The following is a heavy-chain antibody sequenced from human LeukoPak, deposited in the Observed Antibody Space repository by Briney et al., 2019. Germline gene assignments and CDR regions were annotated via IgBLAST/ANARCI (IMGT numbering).Heavy chain of an antibody. CDR1: GGSISSYY. V-gene: IGHV4-59*01. Sequence: SETLSLTCIVSGGSISSYYWSWIRQPPGKGLEWIGYIYYSGSTNYNPSLKSRVTISVDTSKNQFSLKLSSVTAADTAVYYCARGAYCSGGSCYFPWFDPWGQGTLVTVSS. CDR3: ARGAYCSGGSCYFPWFDP. D-gene: IGHD2-15*01. J-gene: IGHJ5*02. CDR2: IYYSGST.